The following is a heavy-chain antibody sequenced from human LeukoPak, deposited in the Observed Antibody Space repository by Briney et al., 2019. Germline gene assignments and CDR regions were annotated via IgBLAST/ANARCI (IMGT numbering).Heavy chain of an antibody. V-gene: IGHV3-20*04. CDR1: GFTFDDYG. Sequence: PGGSLRLSCAASGFTFDDYGMSWVRQAPGKGLEWVSGINWNGGSTGYADSVKGRFTISRDNSKNTLYLQMNSLRAEDTAVYYCAKGGYCSSTSCYFTQDYWGQGTLVTVSS. J-gene: IGHJ4*02. D-gene: IGHD2-2*01. CDR3: AKGGYCSSTSCYFTQDY. CDR2: INWNGGST.